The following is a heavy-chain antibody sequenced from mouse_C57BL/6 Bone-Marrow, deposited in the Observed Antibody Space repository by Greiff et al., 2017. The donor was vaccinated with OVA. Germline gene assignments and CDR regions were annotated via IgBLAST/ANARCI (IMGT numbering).Heavy chain of an antibody. CDR2: INPNNGGT. Sequence: EVQLQRSGPELVKPGASVKISCKASGYTFTDYYMNWVKQSHGKSLEWIGDINPNNGGTSYNQKFKGKATLTVDKSSSTAYMELRSLTSEDSAVYYCARSKTTVVATPFAYWGQGTLVTVSA. CDR1: GYTFTDYY. J-gene: IGHJ3*01. CDR3: ARSKTTVVATPFAY. D-gene: IGHD1-1*01. V-gene: IGHV1-26*01.